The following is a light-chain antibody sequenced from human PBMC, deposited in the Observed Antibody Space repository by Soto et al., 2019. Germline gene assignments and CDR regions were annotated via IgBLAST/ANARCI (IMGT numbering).Light chain of an antibody. V-gene: IGKV1-12*01. Sequence: GEIGTLACRASQSVSSTSLAWYQQKPGKAPSLLIYGASNLQRGVPSRFSGRGSGTEFTLTISSLQPEDFATYYCQQANSFPTFGRGTRLEIK. CDR3: QQANSFPT. CDR2: GAS. CDR1: QSVSSTS. J-gene: IGKJ5*01.